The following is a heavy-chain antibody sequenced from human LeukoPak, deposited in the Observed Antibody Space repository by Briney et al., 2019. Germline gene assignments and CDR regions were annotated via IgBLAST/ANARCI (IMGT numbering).Heavy chain of an antibody. J-gene: IGHJ5*02. D-gene: IGHD1-1*01. CDR3: ARDSNWNWFDP. Sequence: EASVKVSCKASGCTFTNYGISWVREAPGQGLECMGWISAYNGNTKYVQKFQGRVTMTTDTSTSTAYMELRSLRSDDTAVYYCARDSNWNWFDPWGQGTLVTVSS. CDR1: GCTFTNYG. V-gene: IGHV1-18*01. CDR2: ISAYNGNT.